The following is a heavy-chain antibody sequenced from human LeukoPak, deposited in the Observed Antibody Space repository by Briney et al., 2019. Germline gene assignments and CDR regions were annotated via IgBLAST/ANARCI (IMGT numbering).Heavy chain of an antibody. CDR1: GYTFTGYY. V-gene: IGHV1-8*03. Sequence: ASVKVSCKASGYTFTGYYMHWVRQAPGQGLEWMGWINPNSGTTGYAQKFQGRLTITRNTSISTAYMDLSSLRAEDTAVYYCARAPGTWYGFRFDPWGQGTLVTVSS. D-gene: IGHD6-13*01. CDR2: INPNSGTT. CDR3: ARAPGTWYGFRFDP. J-gene: IGHJ5*02.